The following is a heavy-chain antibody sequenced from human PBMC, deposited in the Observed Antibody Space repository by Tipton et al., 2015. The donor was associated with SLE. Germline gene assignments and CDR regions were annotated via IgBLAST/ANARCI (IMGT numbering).Heavy chain of an antibody. D-gene: IGHD2-15*01. J-gene: IGHJ4*02. CDR2: IDYSGST. V-gene: IGHV4-39*01. CDR3: ARQGSGGWWDY. Sequence: TLSLTCTVSGGSISSSSYYWGWIRQPPGKGLEWIGSIDYSGSTYYNPSLKSRVTISVDTSKNQFSLKLSSVTAADTAEYYCARQGSGGWWDYWGQGTLVTVSS. CDR1: GGSISSSSYY.